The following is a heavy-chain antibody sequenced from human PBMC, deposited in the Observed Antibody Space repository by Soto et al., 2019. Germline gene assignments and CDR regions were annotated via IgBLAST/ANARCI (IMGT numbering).Heavy chain of an antibody. CDR2: ISSSSSYI. D-gene: IGHD5-12*01. CDR3: TQAVATPADY. Sequence: EVQLVESGGGLVKPGVSLRLSCAASGFTFSSYNMNWVRQAPGKGLEWVSFISSSSSYIYYTDSVKGRFTISRDNAKNSLYLQMNSLRAEDTAVYYCTQAVATPADYWGQGTLVTVSS. CDR1: GFTFSSYN. V-gene: IGHV3-21*01. J-gene: IGHJ4*02.